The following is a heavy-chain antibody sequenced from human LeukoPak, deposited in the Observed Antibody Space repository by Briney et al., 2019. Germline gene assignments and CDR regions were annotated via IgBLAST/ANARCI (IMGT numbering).Heavy chain of an antibody. CDR3: ARDRPSRELLDFDY. D-gene: IGHD1-26*01. CDR1: GDSISSGDYY. J-gene: IGHJ4*02. Sequence: SSGTLSLTCTVSGDSISSGDYYWSWIRQPAGKGLEWIGRISSSGSTNYNPSLKSRVTISVDTSKNQFSLSVSSVTAADTAVYYCARDRPSRELLDFDYWGQGTLVTVSS. CDR2: ISSSGST. V-gene: IGHV4-61*02.